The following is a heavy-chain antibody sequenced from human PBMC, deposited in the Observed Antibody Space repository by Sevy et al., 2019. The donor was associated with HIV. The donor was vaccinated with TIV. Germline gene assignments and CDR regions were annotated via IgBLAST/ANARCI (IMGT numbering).Heavy chain of an antibody. CDR1: GGTFSSYA. CDR3: ARGPVIYGGYFDY. J-gene: IGHJ4*02. V-gene: IGHV1-69*04. Sequence: ASVKVSCKASGGTFSSYAISWVRQAPGQGLEWMGRIIPVLGIANYAQKFQGRVTITVDKSTSTAYMELSSLGSEDTAVYYCARGPVIYGGYFDYWGQGTLVTVSS. D-gene: IGHD4-17*01. CDR2: IIPVLGIA.